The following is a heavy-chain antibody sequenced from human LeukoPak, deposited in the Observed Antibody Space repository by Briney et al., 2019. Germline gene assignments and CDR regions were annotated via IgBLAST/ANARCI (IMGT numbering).Heavy chain of an antibody. CDR1: GYTFTDYY. V-gene: IGHV1-2*02. CDR2: INSNSGGT. D-gene: IGHD6-19*01. Sequence: GASVKVSCKASGYTFTDYYMHWVRQAPGQGLEWMGWINSNSGGTNYAQKFQGRVTMTRDTSINTAYMELSRLRSDDTAVYYCAKNRVSGWPYLDYWGQGTLVTVSS. CDR3: AKNRVSGWPYLDY. J-gene: IGHJ4*02.